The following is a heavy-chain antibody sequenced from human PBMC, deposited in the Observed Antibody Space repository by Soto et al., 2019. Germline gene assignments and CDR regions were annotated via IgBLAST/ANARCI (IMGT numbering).Heavy chain of an antibody. D-gene: IGHD7-27*01. V-gene: IGHV3-13*01. CDR3: ARAITGDPYDY. CDR2: IGTAGDT. J-gene: IGHJ4*02. Sequence: GGSLRLSCAASGFTFSSYDMHWVRQATGKGLEWVSAIGTAGDTYYPGSVKGRFTISRENAKNSLYLQMNSLRAGDTAVYYCARAITGDPYDYWGQGTLVTVSS. CDR1: GFTFSSYD.